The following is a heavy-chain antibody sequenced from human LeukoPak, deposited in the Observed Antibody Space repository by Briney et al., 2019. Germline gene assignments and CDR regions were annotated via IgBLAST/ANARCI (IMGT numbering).Heavy chain of an antibody. V-gene: IGHV4-61*02. Sequence: SETLSLTCTVSSGSISSGSYYWSWIRQPAGKGLEWIGRIYTSGSTNYNPSLKSRVTISVDTSKNQFSLKLSSVTAADTAVYYCARDSVDNCSGGSCYSGGLDPWGQGTLVTVSS. CDR1: SGSISSGSYY. J-gene: IGHJ5*02. CDR3: ARDSVDNCSGGSCYSGGLDP. CDR2: IYTSGST. D-gene: IGHD2-15*01.